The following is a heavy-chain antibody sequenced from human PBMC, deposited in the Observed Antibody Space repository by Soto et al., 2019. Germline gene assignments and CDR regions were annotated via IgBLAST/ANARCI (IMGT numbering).Heavy chain of an antibody. CDR2: IYYSGST. CDR3: ARHAPLGYSSSWNWFDP. CDR1: GGSISSYY. J-gene: IGHJ5*02. D-gene: IGHD6-13*01. V-gene: IGHV4-59*08. Sequence: TSETLSLTCTVSGGSISSYYWSWIRQPPGKGLEWIGYIYYSGSTNYNPSLKSRVTISVDTSKNQFSLKLSSVTAADTAVYYCARHAPLGYSSSWNWFDPWGQGTLVTVSS.